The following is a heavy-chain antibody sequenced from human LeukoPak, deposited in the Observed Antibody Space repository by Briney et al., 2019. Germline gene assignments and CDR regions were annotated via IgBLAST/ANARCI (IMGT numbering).Heavy chain of an antibody. CDR3: ATCDIAARPYFDY. CDR1: GGTFSSYA. D-gene: IGHD6-6*01. V-gene: IGHV1-69*05. J-gene: IGHJ4*02. CDR2: IIPIFGTA. Sequence: SVKVSCKASGGTFSSYAISWVRQAPGQGLEWMGGIIPIFGTANYAQKFQGRVTITTDESTSTAYMELSSLRSEDTAVYYCATCDIAARPYFDYWGQGTLVTVSS.